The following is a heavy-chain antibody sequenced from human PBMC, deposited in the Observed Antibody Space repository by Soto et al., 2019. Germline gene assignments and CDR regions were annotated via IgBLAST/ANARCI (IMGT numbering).Heavy chain of an antibody. CDR1: GFTFSSYA. CDR2: ISYDGSNK. D-gene: IGHD6-19*01. Sequence: QVQLVESGGGVVQPGRSLRLSCAASGFTFSSYAMHWVRQAPGKGLEWVAVISYDGSNKYYADSVKGRFTISRDNSKNTLDLQMNSLRAEDMAVYSGAGEGAGDAFAIWGQGTMVAVSS. CDR3: AGEGAGDAFAI. J-gene: IGHJ3*02. V-gene: IGHV3-30-3*01.